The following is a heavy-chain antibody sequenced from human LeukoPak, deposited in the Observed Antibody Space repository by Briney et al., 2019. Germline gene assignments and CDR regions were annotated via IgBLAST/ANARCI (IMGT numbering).Heavy chain of an antibody. J-gene: IGHJ5*02. CDR1: GYTFTGYY. Sequence: ASVKVSCKASGYTFTGYYMHWVRQAPGQGLEWMGWINPNSGGTNYAQKFQGRVTMTRDTSISTAYMELSRLGSDDTAVYYCARDQDYDILTGYYKGNWFDPWGQGTLVTVSS. CDR3: ARDQDYDILTGYYKGNWFDP. CDR2: INPNSGGT. D-gene: IGHD3-9*01. V-gene: IGHV1-2*02.